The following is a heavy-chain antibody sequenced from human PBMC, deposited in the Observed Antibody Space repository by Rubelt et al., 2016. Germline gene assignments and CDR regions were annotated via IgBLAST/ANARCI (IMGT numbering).Heavy chain of an antibody. CDR1: GFTSNTCA. J-gene: IGHJ3*02. D-gene: IGHD2-2*02. CDR3: ARGVGYCSSTSCYSGAFNI. V-gene: IGHV3-30*03. Sequence: GFTSNTCAMHWVRQAPGKGLEWVAIISFGGTNKYYEDSVKGRFTISRDNSKNTLYLQMNSLRAEDTAVYYCARGVGYCSSTSCYSGAFNIWGQGTMVTVSS. CDR2: ISFGGTNK.